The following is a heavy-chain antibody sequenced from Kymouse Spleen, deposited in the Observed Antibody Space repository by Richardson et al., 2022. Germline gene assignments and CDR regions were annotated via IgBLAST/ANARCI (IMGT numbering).Heavy chain of an antibody. CDR1: GFTFSDYY. CDR2: ISSSGSTI. CDR3: AREGYYGSGSYYKNYYGMDV. J-gene: IGHJ6*02. D-gene: IGHD3-10*01. Sequence: QVQLVESGGGLVKPGGSLRLSCAASGFTFSDYYMSWIRQAPGKGLEWVSYISSSGSTIYYADSVKGRFTISRDNAKNSLYLQMNSLRAEDTAVYYCAREGYYGSGSYYKNYYGMDVWGQGTTVTVSS. V-gene: IGHV3-11*01.